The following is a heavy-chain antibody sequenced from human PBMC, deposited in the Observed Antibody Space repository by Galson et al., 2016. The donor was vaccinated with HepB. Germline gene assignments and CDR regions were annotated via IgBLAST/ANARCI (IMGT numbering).Heavy chain of an antibody. CDR3: ARALNVLRFDV. Sequence: SVKVSCKASGDTITSDYFHWVRQAPGQGLEWMGIINPRGDSTGYAQKFQGRVTMTRDTSTSTVYMELSSLGSEDTAVYYCARALNVLRFDVWGQGTMVTVSS. J-gene: IGHJ6*02. D-gene: IGHD3-3*01. V-gene: IGHV1-46*01. CDR2: INPRGDST. CDR1: GDTITSDY.